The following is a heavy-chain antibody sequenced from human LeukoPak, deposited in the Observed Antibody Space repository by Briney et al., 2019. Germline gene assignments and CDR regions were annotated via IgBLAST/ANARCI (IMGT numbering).Heavy chain of an antibody. CDR2: IYYSGST. Sequence: SETLSLTCTVSGDSISSGTYYSDWIRQPPGKGLEWIGTIYYSGSTYYNPSLKSRVTISVDTSKNQFSLKLSSVTAADTAVYFCARGGTLRTFDYWGQGTLVTVSS. CDR1: GDSISSGTYY. CDR3: ARGGTLRTFDY. V-gene: IGHV4-39*01. J-gene: IGHJ4*02. D-gene: IGHD3-16*01.